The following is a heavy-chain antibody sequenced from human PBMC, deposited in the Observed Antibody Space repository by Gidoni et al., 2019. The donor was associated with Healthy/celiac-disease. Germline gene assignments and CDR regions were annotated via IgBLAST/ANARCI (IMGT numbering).Heavy chain of an antibody. V-gene: IGHV1-69*01. J-gene: IGHJ3*02. CDR1: GGTFSIHA. D-gene: IGHD3-22*01. CDR3: ARGRHYYDSSGYLDDAFDI. CDR2: IIPIFGTA. Sequence: QVQLVQSGAAVKKPGSSVKVSGQASGGTFSIHALRWFPQAACRAQYGWCWVRRAPGQGLEWMGGIIPIFGTANYAQKFQGRVTITADESTSTAYMELSSLRSEDTAVYYCARGRHYYDSSGYLDDAFDIWGQGTMVTVSS.